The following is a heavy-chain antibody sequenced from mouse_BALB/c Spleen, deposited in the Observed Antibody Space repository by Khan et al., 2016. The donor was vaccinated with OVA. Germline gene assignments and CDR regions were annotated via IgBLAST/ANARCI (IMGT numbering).Heavy chain of an antibody. V-gene: IGHV3-2*02. D-gene: IGHD2-3*01. Sequence: EVELVESGPGLVKPSQSLSLTCTVTGYSITSDYAWNWIRQFPGNKLEWMGYISYSGNTNYNPSLKSRISITRDPSKNQFFLQLNSVTTEDTATYYCARVDGGDFDYWGQGTTLTVSS. CDR2: ISYSGNT. CDR3: ARVDGGDFDY. J-gene: IGHJ2*01. CDR1: GYSITSDYA.